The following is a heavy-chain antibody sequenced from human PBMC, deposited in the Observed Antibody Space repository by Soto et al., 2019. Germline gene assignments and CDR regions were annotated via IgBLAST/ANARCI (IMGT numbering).Heavy chain of an antibody. D-gene: IGHD2-2*01. CDR2: IYYSGST. CDR1: GGSISSSSYY. J-gene: IGHJ5*02. CDR3: ARRAERYCSSTSCYLFDP. V-gene: IGHV4-39*01. Sequence: QLQLQESGPGLVKPSETLSLTCTVSGGSISSSSYYWGWIRQPPGKGLEWIGSIYYSGSTYYNPSLKSRVTIPVDTSKNQFSLKLSSVTAADTAVYYCARRAERYCSSTSCYLFDPWGQGTLVTVSS.